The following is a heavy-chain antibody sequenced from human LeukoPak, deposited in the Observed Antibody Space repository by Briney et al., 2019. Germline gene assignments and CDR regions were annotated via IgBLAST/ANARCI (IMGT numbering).Heavy chain of an antibody. CDR3: ARSGDVVVPAAMGGYYFDY. Sequence: PGGSLRLSCAASGFTFSSYSMNWVRQAPGKGLEWVSSISSSSSYIYYADSVKGRFTISRDNAKNSLYLQMNSLRAEDTAVYYCARSGDVVVPAAMGGYYFDYWGQGTLVTVSS. J-gene: IGHJ4*02. CDR1: GFTFSSYS. V-gene: IGHV3-21*01. D-gene: IGHD2-2*01. CDR2: ISSSSSYI.